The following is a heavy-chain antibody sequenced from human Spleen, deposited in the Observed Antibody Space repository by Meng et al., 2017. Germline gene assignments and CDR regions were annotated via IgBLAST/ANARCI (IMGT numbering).Heavy chain of an antibody. V-gene: IGHV3-30*01. D-gene: IGHD3-3*01. J-gene: IGHJ4*02. CDR3: ARDLAWVLFDY. CDR2: ISYGGNNK. Sequence: QVQLVESGGGVIQPGRSLRLSCAVSGFTFSSYAMLWVRQAPGKGLEWVAVISYGGNNKYYADSVKGRFTVSRDNAKNTLYLQMNSLRADDTAVYYCARDLAWVLFDYWGQGALVTVSS. CDR1: GFTFSSYA.